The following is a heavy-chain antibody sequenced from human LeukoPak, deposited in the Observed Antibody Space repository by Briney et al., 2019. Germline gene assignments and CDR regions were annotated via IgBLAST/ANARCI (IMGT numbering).Heavy chain of an antibody. V-gene: IGHV3-23*01. D-gene: IGHD5-18*01. Sequence: PGGSLRLSCVASGFTFSTYAMTWVRQAPGKGLEWVSSISGSGGKTYYADSVKGRFTISRDNSRNTLYLQMNSLRAEDMALYYCAKGATPGYSYGLIDYWGQGTLVTVSS. CDR3: AKGATPGYSYGLIDY. CDR1: GFTFSTYA. CDR2: ISGSGGKT. J-gene: IGHJ4*02.